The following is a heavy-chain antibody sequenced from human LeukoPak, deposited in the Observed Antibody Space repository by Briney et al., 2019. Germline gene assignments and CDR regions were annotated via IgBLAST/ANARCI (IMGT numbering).Heavy chain of an antibody. J-gene: IGHJ6*03. V-gene: IGHV3-66*01. CDR1: GFTVSSNY. CDR3: AKEAIGGYYYYYMDV. Sequence: GGSLRLSCAASGFTVSSNYMSWVRQAPGKGLEWVSVIYSGGRTYYADSVKGRFNISRDNSKNTLYLQMNSLRAEDTAVYYCAKEAIGGYYYYYMDVWGKGTTVTVSS. D-gene: IGHD3-10*01. CDR2: IYSGGRT.